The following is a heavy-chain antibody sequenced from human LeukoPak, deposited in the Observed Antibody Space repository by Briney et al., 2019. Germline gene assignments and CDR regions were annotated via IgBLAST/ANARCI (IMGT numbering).Heavy chain of an antibody. J-gene: IGHJ4*02. CDR3: ARGRRGCYYDSSGYYPFDY. CDR2: INHSGST. Sequence: PSETLSLTCAVYGGSFSGYYWSWIRQPPGKGLEWIGEINHSGSTNYNPSLKSRVTISVDTSKNQFSLKLSSVTAADTAVYYCARGRRGCYYDSSGYYPFDYWGQGTLVTVSS. CDR1: GGSFSGYY. D-gene: IGHD3-22*01. V-gene: IGHV4-34*01.